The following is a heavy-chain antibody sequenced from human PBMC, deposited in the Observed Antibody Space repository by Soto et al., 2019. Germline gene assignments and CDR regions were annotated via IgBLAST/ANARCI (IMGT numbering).Heavy chain of an antibody. Sequence: PGGSLRLSCAASGFTFSNYAMSWVRQAPGKGLEWVSAISGSGVNTYYAASVKGRFTISRDNSKNVLYLQMNSLRAEDTAVYYCAKAKNIRLDWFDPWGQGTLVTVSS. CDR3: AKAKNIRLDWFDP. V-gene: IGHV3-23*01. D-gene: IGHD3-3*01. CDR1: GFTFSNYA. CDR2: ISGSGVNT. J-gene: IGHJ5*02.